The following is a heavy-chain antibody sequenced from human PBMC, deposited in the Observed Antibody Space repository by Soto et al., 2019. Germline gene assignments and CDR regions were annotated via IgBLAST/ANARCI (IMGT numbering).Heavy chain of an antibody. CDR2: TSFSGYT. J-gene: IGHJ4*02. Sequence: VKLHESGPGLVKPSQTLSLTCSVSGVSVNSGDSYWSWIRQPPGKALEWIGYTSFSGYTDYIPSLRSRGSISVDMSKSQFSLRVTSVTAADTAVYYCVRGGNPFHYDTSGPGTFDKWGQGKLVSVST. V-gene: IGHV4-30-4*08. CDR1: GVSVNSGDSY. CDR3: VRGGNPFHYDTSGPGTFDK. D-gene: IGHD3-22*01.